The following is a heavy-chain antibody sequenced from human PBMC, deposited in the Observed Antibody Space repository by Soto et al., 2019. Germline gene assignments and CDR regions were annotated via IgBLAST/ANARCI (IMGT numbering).Heavy chain of an antibody. CDR2: IYHSGST. CDR3: ASAEAGIFPY. D-gene: IGHD6-13*01. J-gene: IGHJ4*02. V-gene: IGHV4-30-2*01. CDR1: GGSISSGGYS. Sequence: QLQLQESGSGLVKPSQTLSLTCAVSGGSISSGGYSWSWIRQPPGKGLEWIGYIYHSGSTYYNPSLKSLVAISVDRSKHQFSLTLSSVTAADTAVYYCASAEAGIFPYWCPGTLVTVSS.